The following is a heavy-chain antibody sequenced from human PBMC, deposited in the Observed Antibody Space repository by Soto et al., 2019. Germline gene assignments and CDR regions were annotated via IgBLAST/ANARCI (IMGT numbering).Heavy chain of an antibody. Sequence: EVQLVESGGTLVQPGRSLRLSCAATGFTFDDFAMHWVRQAPGKGLEWVSGISWNSYSIAYADSVKGRFTISRDNAKNSLYLQMNSLRPEDTALYYCAKDHEGVRGIILTAFDSWGQGTLVTVSS. CDR1: GFTFDDFA. J-gene: IGHJ4*02. D-gene: IGHD3-10*01. V-gene: IGHV3-9*01. CDR2: ISWNSYSI. CDR3: AKDHEGVRGIILTAFDS.